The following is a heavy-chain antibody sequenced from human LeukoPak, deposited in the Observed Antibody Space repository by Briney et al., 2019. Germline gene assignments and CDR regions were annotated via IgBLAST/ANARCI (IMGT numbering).Heavy chain of an antibody. Sequence: GGSLRLSCAASGFTFSIYSMNWVRQAPGKGLEWVSSITGSGTYIYYADSVKGRFTISRDNAKNSVYLQMNSLRAEDTAVYYCARVWSSGYTKDYWGQGTLVTVSS. D-gene: IGHD3-22*01. J-gene: IGHJ4*02. V-gene: IGHV3-21*01. CDR3: ARVWSSGYTKDY. CDR2: ITGSGTYI. CDR1: GFTFSIYS.